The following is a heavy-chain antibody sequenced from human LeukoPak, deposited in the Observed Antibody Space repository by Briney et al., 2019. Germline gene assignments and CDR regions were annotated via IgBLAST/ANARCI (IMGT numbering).Heavy chain of an antibody. D-gene: IGHD6-19*01. CDR1: GFTFSSYS. CDR2: ISSSSSYI. CDR3: AKRGGSYSSGWYDDY. V-gene: IGHV3-21*04. J-gene: IGHJ4*02. Sequence: GGSLRLSCAASGFTFSSYSMNWVRQAPGKGLEWVSSISSSSSYIYYADSVKGRFTISRDNSKNTLYLQMNSLRAEDTAVYYCAKRGGSYSSGWYDDYWGQGTLVTVSS.